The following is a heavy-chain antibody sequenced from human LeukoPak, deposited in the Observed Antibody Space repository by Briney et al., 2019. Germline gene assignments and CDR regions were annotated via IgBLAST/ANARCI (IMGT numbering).Heavy chain of an antibody. CDR3: ARGSSSSSSAGYFDY. J-gene: IGHJ4*02. CDR1: GRSFSGYY. CDR2: INHSGST. Sequence: SETLSLTCAVSGRSFSGYYWSWIRQPPGKGLEWIGEINHSGSTNYNPSLKSRVTISVDTSKNQFSLKLSSVTAADTAVYYCARGSSSSSSAGYFDYWGQGTLVTVSS. V-gene: IGHV4-34*01. D-gene: IGHD6-6*01.